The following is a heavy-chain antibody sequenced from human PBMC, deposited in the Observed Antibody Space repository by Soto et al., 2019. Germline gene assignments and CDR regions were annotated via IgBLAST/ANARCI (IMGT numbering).Heavy chain of an antibody. Sequence: TSETLSLTCTVSGGSLSSYYWTWIRQSPGKGLEWIGYVYFRGNTNYNPSLKSRVTISIDTSKNQFSLRLASVTAADTAFYYCGSVRPSGYVLSWGQGTLVTVSS. D-gene: IGHD6-25*01. CDR3: GSVRPSGYVLS. CDR1: GGSLSSYY. J-gene: IGHJ5*02. V-gene: IGHV4-59*01. CDR2: VYFRGNT.